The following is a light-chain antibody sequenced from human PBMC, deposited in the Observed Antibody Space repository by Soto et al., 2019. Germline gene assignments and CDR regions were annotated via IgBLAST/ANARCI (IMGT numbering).Light chain of an antibody. CDR2: AAS. CDR1: QGIRNG. Sequence: DIQMTQSPSSLSASVGHSVTITCRASQGIRNGLAWYQQKPGKAPKRLIYAASSLQSGDPSRFSGSGSGTEFTLTISSLQPEDFATYYCLQHNSYPQTWGQGTKVQIQ. V-gene: IGKV1-17*01. J-gene: IGKJ1*01. CDR3: LQHNSYPQT.